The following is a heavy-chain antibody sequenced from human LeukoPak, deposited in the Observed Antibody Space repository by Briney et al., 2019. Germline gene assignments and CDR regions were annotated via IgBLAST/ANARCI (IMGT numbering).Heavy chain of an antibody. CDR2: IYTSGST. Sequence: SETLSLTCTVSGGSFSSYYWSWVRQPAGKGLEWIGYIYTSGSTNYNPSLKSRVTISVDTSKNQFSLKLSSVTAADTAVYYCARHQEGGYCSSTNCYGWFDPWGQGTLVTVSS. CDR3: ARHQEGGYCSSTNCYGWFDP. D-gene: IGHD2-2*01. V-gene: IGHV4-4*09. J-gene: IGHJ5*02. CDR1: GGSFSSYY.